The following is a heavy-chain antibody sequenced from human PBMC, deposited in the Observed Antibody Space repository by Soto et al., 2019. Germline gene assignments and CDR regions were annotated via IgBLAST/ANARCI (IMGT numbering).Heavy chain of an antibody. CDR3: GGVPDY. V-gene: IGHV4-30-2*01. D-gene: IGHD2-2*01. CDR1: GCSISSGGYS. J-gene: IGHJ4*02. CDR2: MYHSGST. Sequence: SETLSLTFAVPGCSISSGGYSWSWIRQPPGKGLEWIGYMYHSGSTYYNPSLKSRVTISIDRSKNQFSLKLSSVTAADTAVYYCGGVPDYWGQGTLVTVSS.